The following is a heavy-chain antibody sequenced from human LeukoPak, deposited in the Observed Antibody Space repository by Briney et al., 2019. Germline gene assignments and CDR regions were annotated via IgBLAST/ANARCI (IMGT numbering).Heavy chain of an antibody. V-gene: IGHV6-1*01. CDR2: TYYRSKWYY. Sequence: SQTLSLTCAISGERVSSYDAAWFWIRQSPSRGLEWLGRTYYRSKWYYEYAESAKSRITINPDTSRNQFSLQLNSVTPEDTAVYYCARGNYHFDYWGHGTLVTVSA. CDR3: ARGNYHFDY. CDR1: GERVSSYDAA. D-gene: IGHD5-24*01. J-gene: IGHJ4*01.